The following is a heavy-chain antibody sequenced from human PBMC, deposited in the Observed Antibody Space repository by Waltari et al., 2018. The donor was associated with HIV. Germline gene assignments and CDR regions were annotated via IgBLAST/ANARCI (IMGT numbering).Heavy chain of an antibody. CDR1: GGSISSSSYY. CDR3: ARERYCSGGSCPFDY. D-gene: IGHD2-15*01. CDR2: IYYSGST. V-gene: IGHV4-39*07. J-gene: IGHJ4*02. Sequence: QLQLQESGPGLVKPSETLSLTCTVSGGSISSSSYYWGWIRQPPGKGRGWIGSIYYSGSTYYNPSLKSRVTISVDTSKNQFSLKLSSVTTADTAVYYCARERYCSGGSCPFDYWGQGTLVTVSS.